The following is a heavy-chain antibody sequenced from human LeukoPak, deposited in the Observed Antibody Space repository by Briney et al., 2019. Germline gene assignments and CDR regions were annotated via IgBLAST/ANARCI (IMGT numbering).Heavy chain of an antibody. D-gene: IGHD2-21*02. CDR3: ASPLAYCGGDCYSEFGSGVHDAFDI. CDR1: GGSISSSSYY. CDR2: IYYSGST. J-gene: IGHJ3*02. V-gene: IGHV4-39*01. Sequence: PSETLSLTCTVSGGSISSSSYYWGWIRQPPGKGLEWIGSIYYSGSTYYNPSLKSRVTISVDTSKNQFSLKLSSVTAADTAVYYCASPLAYCGGDCYSEFGSGVHDAFDIWGQGTMVTVSS.